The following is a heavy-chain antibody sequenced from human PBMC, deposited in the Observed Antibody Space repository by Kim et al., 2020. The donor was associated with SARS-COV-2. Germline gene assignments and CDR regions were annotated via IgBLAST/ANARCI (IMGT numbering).Heavy chain of an antibody. CDR3: ATGLFFVIAASDI. J-gene: IGHJ3*02. Sequence: YAQKYQGRVTMTDDTSTDTAYMELISLRSEDTAVYYCATGLFFVIAASDIWGQGTMVTVSS. D-gene: IGHD6-13*01. V-gene: IGHV1-24*01.